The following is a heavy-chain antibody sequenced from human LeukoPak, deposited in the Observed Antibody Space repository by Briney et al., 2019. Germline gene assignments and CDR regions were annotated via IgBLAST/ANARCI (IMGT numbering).Heavy chain of an antibody. CDR3: ARGALLYYYDSSGYSDY. D-gene: IGHD3-22*01. CDR1: GGSFSGYC. J-gene: IGHJ4*02. V-gene: IGHV4-34*01. CDR2: INHSGST. Sequence: PSETLSLTCAVYGGSFSGYCWSWIRQPPGKGLEWIGEINHSGSTNYNPSLKSRGTISVDTSKNQFSLKLSSVTAADTAVYYCARGALLYYYDSSGYSDYWGQGTLVTVSS.